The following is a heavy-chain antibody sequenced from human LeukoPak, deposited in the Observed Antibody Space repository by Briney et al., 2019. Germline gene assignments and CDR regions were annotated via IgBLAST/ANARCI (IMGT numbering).Heavy chain of an antibody. Sequence: GGSLRLSCAASGFTFSSYAMSWVRQAPGKGPEWVSAISGSGGSTYYADSVKGRFTISRDNSKNTLYLQMNSLRAEDTAVYYCAKGSGSYYTRSPFDYWGQGTLVTVSS. J-gene: IGHJ4*02. D-gene: IGHD1-26*01. CDR1: GFTFSSYA. CDR3: AKGSGSYYTRSPFDY. CDR2: ISGSGGST. V-gene: IGHV3-23*01.